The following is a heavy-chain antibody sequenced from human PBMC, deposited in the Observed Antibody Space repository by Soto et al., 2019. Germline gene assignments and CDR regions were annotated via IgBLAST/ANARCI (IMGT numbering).Heavy chain of an antibody. CDR2: IYYSGST. J-gene: IGHJ6*02. CDR3: ARGYYDFWSGYYTDYYYGMDV. V-gene: IGHV4-59*01. D-gene: IGHD3-3*01. CDR1: GGSISSYY. Sequence: SETLSLTCTVSGGSISSYYWSWIQQPPGKGLEWIGYIYYSGSTNYNPSLKSRVTISVDTSNNQFSLKLSSVTAADTAVYYCARGYYDFWSGYYTDYYYGMDVWGQGTTVTVSS.